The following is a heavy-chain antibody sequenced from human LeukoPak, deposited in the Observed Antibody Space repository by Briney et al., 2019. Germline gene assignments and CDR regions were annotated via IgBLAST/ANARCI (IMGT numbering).Heavy chain of an antibody. J-gene: IGHJ5*02. CDR3: ARVQGYCSGGSCLRPHNWFDP. CDR1: GYSISSGYY. CDR2: IYHSGST. Sequence: SETLSLTCAVSGYSISSGYYWGWIRQPPGKGLEWIGSIYHSGSTYYNPSLKSRVTISVDTSKNQFSLKLSSVTAADTAVYYCARVQGYCSGGSCLRPHNWFDPWGQGTLVTVCS. D-gene: IGHD2-15*01. V-gene: IGHV4-38-2*01.